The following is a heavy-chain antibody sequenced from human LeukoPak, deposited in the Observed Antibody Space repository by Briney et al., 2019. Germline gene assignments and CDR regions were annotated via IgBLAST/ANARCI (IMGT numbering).Heavy chain of an antibody. CDR2: FDPEDGET. CDR1: GYTLTELS. Sequence: GSVKVSCKVSGYTLTELSMHWVRQAPGKGPEWMGGFDPEDGETIYAQKFQGRVTMTEDTSTDTAYMELSSLRSEDTAVYYCAILRYFDWLPRTYYFDYWGQGTLVTVSS. J-gene: IGHJ4*02. CDR3: AILRYFDWLPRTYYFDY. D-gene: IGHD3-9*01. V-gene: IGHV1-24*01.